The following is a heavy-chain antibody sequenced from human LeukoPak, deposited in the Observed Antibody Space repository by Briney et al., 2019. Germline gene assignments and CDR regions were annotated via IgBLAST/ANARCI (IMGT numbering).Heavy chain of an antibody. CDR2: IFQSGST. Sequence: SETLSLACTVSGYPISGGYYWGWIRQPPEKGLEWIGSIFQSGSTYYNPSLKSRVTISVDTSKNQFSLKLSSVTAADTAVYYCARVADGYSYRLDYWGQGTLVTVSS. D-gene: IGHD5-18*01. CDR1: GYPISGGYY. J-gene: IGHJ4*02. V-gene: IGHV4-38-2*02. CDR3: ARVADGYSYRLDY.